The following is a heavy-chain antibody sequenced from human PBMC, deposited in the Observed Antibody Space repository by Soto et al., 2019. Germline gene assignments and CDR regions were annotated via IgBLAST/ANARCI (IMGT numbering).Heavy chain of an antibody. Sequence: VASVKVSCKASGYTFTGYYMHWVRQAPGQGLEWMGWINPNSGGTNYAQKFQGWVTMTRDTSISTAYMELSRLRSDDTAVYYCARAYCSSNSCYNGDAFDIWGQGTMVTVSS. CDR1: GYTFTGYY. CDR2: INPNSGGT. V-gene: IGHV1-2*04. J-gene: IGHJ3*02. CDR3: ARAYCSSNSCYNGDAFDI. D-gene: IGHD2-2*02.